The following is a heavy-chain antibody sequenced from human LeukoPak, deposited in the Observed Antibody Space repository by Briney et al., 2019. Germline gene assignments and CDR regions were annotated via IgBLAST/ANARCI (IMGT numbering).Heavy chain of an antibody. CDR1: GFTFSSYA. J-gene: IGHJ6*02. V-gene: IGHV3-30-3*01. CDR3: AKGKWEPPYYYYGMDV. CDR2: ISYDGSNK. Sequence: PGGSLRLSCAASGFTFSSYAMHWVRQAPGKGLEWVAVISYDGSNKYYADSVKGRFTISRDNSKNTLYLQMNSLRAEDTAVYYCAKGKWEPPYYYYGMDVWGQGTTVTVSS. D-gene: IGHD1-26*01.